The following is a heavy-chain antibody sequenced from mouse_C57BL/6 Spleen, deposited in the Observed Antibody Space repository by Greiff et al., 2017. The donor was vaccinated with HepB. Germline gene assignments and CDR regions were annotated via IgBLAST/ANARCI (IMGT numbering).Heavy chain of an antibody. V-gene: IGHV1-15*01. Sequence: VQLQQSGAELVRPGASVTLSCKASGYTFTDYEMHWVKQTPVHGLEWIGAIDPETGGTAYNQKFKGKAILTADKSSSTAYMERRSLTSEDSAVYYCTEGDYDYDFDYWGQGTTLTVSS. CDR3: TEGDYDYDFDY. CDR2: IDPETGGT. D-gene: IGHD2-4*01. CDR1: GYTFTDYE. J-gene: IGHJ2*01.